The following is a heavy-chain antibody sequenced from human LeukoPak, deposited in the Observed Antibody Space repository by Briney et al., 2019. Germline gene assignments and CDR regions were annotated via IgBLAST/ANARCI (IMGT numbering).Heavy chain of an antibody. CDR3: TTDPPYCSAGSCYYFGY. CDR1: GFSFSNTW. Sequence: PGGSLRLSCAASGFSFSNTWMNWVRQAPGKGLDWVGRIKSKAEGGTTDYAAPVKGRFTISRDDSKNTMYLHMNGLKTEDTAVYLCTTDPPYCSAGSCYYFGYWGQGTLVTVSS. J-gene: IGHJ4*02. CDR2: IKSKAEGGTT. D-gene: IGHD2-15*01. V-gene: IGHV3-15*01.